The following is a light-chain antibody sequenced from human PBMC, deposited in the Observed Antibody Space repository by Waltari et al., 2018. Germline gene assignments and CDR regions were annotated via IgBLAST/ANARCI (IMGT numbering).Light chain of an antibody. CDR2: VVS. Sequence: QSALTQPAPVSGSPGQSVTIFCAGTSNDVGGYNPVSWYQEHPGQAPRVIIYVVSDRPSGVSDRFSGSKSGNTASLTISGLQAEDEADYYCSSQSSNDVVLFGGGTKLTVL. CDR3: SSQSSNDVVL. V-gene: IGLV2-14*01. CDR1: SNDVGGYNP. J-gene: IGLJ2*01.